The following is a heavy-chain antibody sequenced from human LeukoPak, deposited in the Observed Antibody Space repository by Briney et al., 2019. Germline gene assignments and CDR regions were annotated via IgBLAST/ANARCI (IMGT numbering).Heavy chain of an antibody. J-gene: IGHJ4*02. CDR3: ARDRLRWPKIDY. D-gene: IGHD4-23*01. V-gene: IGHV4-39*07. Sequence: TSSETLSLTCTVSGDSISSSSYYWGWLRQPPGKGLEWIGSIYYSVTTYYNPSLKSRVTISVDTSKNQFSLKLSSVTAADTAVYYCARDRLRWPKIDYWGQGTLVTVSS. CDR1: GDSISSSSYY. CDR2: IYYSVTT.